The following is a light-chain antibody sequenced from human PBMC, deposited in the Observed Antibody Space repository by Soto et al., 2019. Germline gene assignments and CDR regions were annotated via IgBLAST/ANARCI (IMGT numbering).Light chain of an antibody. Sequence: QSALTQPASVSGSPGQSITISCTGTSSDVGSYNFVSWYQQHPGKAPKLMISEVSKRPSGASNRLSGSKSGNTASLTISGRQAEDEAEYYCCSYSGSSTYGSGTGTKVTVL. J-gene: IGLJ1*01. CDR3: CSYSGSSTYG. V-gene: IGLV2-23*02. CDR1: SSDVGSYNF. CDR2: EVS.